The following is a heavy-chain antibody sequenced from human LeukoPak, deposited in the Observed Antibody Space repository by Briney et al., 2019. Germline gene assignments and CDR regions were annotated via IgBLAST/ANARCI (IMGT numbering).Heavy chain of an antibody. Sequence: SETLSLTCAVYGGSFSGYYWSWIRQPPGKGLEWVGEINPSGSTNYNPSLKSRVTISVDTSKNQFSLKLSSVTAADTAVYFCARVRRVYSSGWGYYYYGMDVWGQGTTVTVSS. CDR2: INPSGST. CDR3: ARVRRVYSSGWGYYYYGMDV. D-gene: IGHD6-19*01. V-gene: IGHV4-34*01. J-gene: IGHJ6*02. CDR1: GGSFSGYY.